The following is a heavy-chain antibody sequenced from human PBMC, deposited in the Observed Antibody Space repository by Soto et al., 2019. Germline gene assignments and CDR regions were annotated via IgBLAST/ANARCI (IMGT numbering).Heavy chain of an antibody. CDR3: ARFSVTTLNSPFDH. CDR1: GFTFSDYY. V-gene: IGHV3-11*01. CDR2: IRNRGDSI. D-gene: IGHD4-17*01. Sequence: PGRSRRLPCAASGFTFSDYYLTWVRHTPGRGLEWISCIRNRGDSIFYVDSVKGRFTISRDNAKNSLYLQMNSLRAEDTAVYYCARFSVTTLNSPFDHWGQGTPVTSPQ. J-gene: IGHJ4*02.